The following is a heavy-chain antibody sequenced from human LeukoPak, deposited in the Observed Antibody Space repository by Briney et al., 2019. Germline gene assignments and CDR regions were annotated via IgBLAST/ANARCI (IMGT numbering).Heavy chain of an antibody. V-gene: IGHV1-2*02. CDR2: INPNSGGT. CDR3: TRDQRRLPLDY. D-gene: IGHD5-24*01. J-gene: IGHJ4*02. CDR1: GYSFTAYY. Sequence: ASVKVSCKASGYSFTAYYMHWVRQAPGQGLEWMGWINPNSGGTNYAQKFQGRVTMTRDTSISTAYMELSRLRSDDTAVYYRTRDQRRLPLDYWGQGTLVTVSS.